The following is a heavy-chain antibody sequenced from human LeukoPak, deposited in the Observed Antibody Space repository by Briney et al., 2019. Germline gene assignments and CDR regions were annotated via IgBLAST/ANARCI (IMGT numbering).Heavy chain of an antibody. D-gene: IGHD3-10*01. CDR3: ARHQEAMVRGVLYYMDV. CDR2: IYYSGFT. J-gene: IGHJ6*03. Sequence: SETLSLTCSVFGGSISNTDRYWGWVRQPPEKGLEWIGCIYYSGFTYYNPSLKGRVTISVDTSKNQFSLKLSSVTAADTAVYYCARHQEAMVRGVLYYMDVWGKGTTVTISS. V-gene: IGHV4-39*01. CDR1: GGSISNTDRY.